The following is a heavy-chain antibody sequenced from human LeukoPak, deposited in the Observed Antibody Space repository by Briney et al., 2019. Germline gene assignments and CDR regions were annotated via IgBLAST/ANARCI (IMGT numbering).Heavy chain of an antibody. Sequence: PSETLSLTCTVSGGSISSGSYYWSWIRQPAGKGLEWIGRIYTSGSTNYNPSLKSRVTMSVDTSKNQFSLKLSSVTAADTAVYYCARGTWIAALDYWGQGTLVTVSS. CDR1: GGSISSGSYY. CDR3: ARGTWIAALDY. CDR2: IYTSGST. J-gene: IGHJ4*02. D-gene: IGHD6-13*01. V-gene: IGHV4-61*02.